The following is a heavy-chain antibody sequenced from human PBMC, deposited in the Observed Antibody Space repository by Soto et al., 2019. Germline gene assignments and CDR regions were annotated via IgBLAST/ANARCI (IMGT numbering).Heavy chain of an antibody. CDR3: ARGFSSYSDH. D-gene: IGHD3-10*01. CDR2: MNPNTGNT. V-gene: IGHV1-8*01. J-gene: IGHJ4*02. CDR1: GYTFIEYD. Sequence: ASVKVSCKASGYTFIEYDINWVRQAAGQGLEWMGWMNPNTGNTAYAQKFQGRLTLTRDTSMSTAYMDLSSLTSEDTAVYFCARGFSSYSDHWAQGTLVTVSS.